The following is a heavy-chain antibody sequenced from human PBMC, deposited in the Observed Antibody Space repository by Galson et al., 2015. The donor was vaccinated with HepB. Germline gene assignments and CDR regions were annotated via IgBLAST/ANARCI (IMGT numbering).Heavy chain of an antibody. V-gene: IGHV7-4-1*02. D-gene: IGHD6-13*01. CDR2: IDTNTGNP. Sequence: SVKVSCKASGYTFINYAMNWVRQAPGQGLEWMGWIDTNTGNPTYAQGLTGRFVFSLDTSASTAYLQISSLKAEDTAVYYCASPTAAPGPLDYWGQGTLVTVSS. CDR3: ASPTAAPGPLDY. J-gene: IGHJ4*02. CDR1: GYTFINYA.